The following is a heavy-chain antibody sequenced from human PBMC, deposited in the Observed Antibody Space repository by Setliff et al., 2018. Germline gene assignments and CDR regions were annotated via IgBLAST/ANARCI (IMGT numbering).Heavy chain of an antibody. CDR1: GGTFSSYA. CDR2: IIPILGIA. Sequence: SVKVSCKASGGTFSSYAIGWVRQAPGQGLEWMGGIIPILGIANYAQKFQGRVTITADKSTSTAYMELSSLRSEDTAVYYCARDRDQRQQWLVPGSPNPNWFDPWGQGTLVTVSS. D-gene: IGHD6-19*01. V-gene: IGHV1-69*10. J-gene: IGHJ5*02. CDR3: ARDRDQRQQWLVPGSPNPNWFDP.